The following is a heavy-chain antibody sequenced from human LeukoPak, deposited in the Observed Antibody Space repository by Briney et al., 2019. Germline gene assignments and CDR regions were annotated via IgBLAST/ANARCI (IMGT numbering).Heavy chain of an antibody. D-gene: IGHD6-19*01. CDR3: ARDHGYSSGWYQRNDAFDI. Sequence: GASVKVSCKASGYTFTSYGISWVRQAPGQGLEWMGWISAYNGNTNYAQKLQGRVTMTTDTSTSTAYMELRGLRSDDTAVYYCARDHGYSSGWYQRNDAFDIWGQGTMVTVSS. J-gene: IGHJ3*02. CDR2: ISAYNGNT. V-gene: IGHV1-18*01. CDR1: GYTFTSYG.